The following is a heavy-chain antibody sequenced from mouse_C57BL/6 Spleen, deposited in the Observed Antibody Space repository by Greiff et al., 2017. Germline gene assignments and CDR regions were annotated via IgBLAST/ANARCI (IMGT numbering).Heavy chain of an antibody. Sequence: VQLQQSGAELVRPGSSVKLSCKASGYTFTSYWMHWVKQRPIQGLEWIGNIDPSDSETHYNQKFKDKATLTVDKSSSTAYMQLSSLTSEDSAVYYCASYSDYAMDYWGQGTSVTVSS. CDR1: GYTFTSYW. V-gene: IGHV1-52*01. CDR3: ASYSDYAMDY. D-gene: IGHD1-1*01. J-gene: IGHJ4*01. CDR2: IDPSDSET.